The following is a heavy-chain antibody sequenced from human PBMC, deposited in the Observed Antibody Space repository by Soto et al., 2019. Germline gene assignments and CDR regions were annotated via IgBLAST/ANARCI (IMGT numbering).Heavy chain of an antibody. Sequence: GGSLRLSCAASGFTFTGYSMNWVRQAPGGGLEWVSSITRSGTYIYYADSVKGRFTTSRDNAKNSLYLQMNSLRAEDTAVYYCARDLMIPPQQSDYFYAMDVWGQGTKVTVSS. CDR2: ITRSGTYI. V-gene: IGHV3-21*01. J-gene: IGHJ6*02. CDR1: GFTFTGYS. CDR3: ARDLMIPPQQSDYFYAMDV. D-gene: IGHD2-8*01.